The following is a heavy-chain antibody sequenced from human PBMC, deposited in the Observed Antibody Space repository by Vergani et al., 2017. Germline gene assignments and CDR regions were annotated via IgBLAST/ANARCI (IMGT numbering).Heavy chain of an antibody. J-gene: IGHJ4*02. V-gene: IGHV3-23*01. Sequence: EVRLLESGGGLVQPGGSLRLSCVGSGFTFTSYAMNWVRQAPGKGLEWVSGISGSGATSYYADSVKGRFIISRDNSKNTLHLQLNSLRADDTAVYYCTKGSRGYTGYFFDYWGQGTLATVSS. CDR2: ISGSGATS. CDR1: GFTFTSYA. D-gene: IGHD5-12*01. CDR3: TKGSRGYTGYFFDY.